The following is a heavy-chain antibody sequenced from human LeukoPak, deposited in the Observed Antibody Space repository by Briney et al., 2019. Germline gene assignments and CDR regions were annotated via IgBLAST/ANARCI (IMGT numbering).Heavy chain of an antibody. D-gene: IGHD2-2*01. J-gene: IGHJ3*02. CDR1: GFTFSSYS. Sequence: PGGSLRLSCAASGFTFSSYSMNWVRQAPGKGLEWVSSISSSSSYIYYADSVKGRFTISRDNAKNSLYPQMNSLRAEDTAVYYCARVLGYCSSTSCYFGYAFDIWGQGTMVTVSS. CDR3: ARVLGYCSSTSCYFGYAFDI. V-gene: IGHV3-21*01. CDR2: ISSSSSYI.